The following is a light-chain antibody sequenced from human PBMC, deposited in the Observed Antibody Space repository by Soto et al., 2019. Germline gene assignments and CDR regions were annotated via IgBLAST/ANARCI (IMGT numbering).Light chain of an antibody. Sequence: QSALTQPRSVSGSPGQSVTVSCIGTSSDVGDYNSVSWYQQHPGKAPKLMIYDVSKRPSGVPDRFSGSKSGNTASLTISGLQAEDEADYYRCSYVGGYSYVFGIGTKLTVL. J-gene: IGLJ1*01. CDR2: DVS. CDR3: CSYVGGYSYV. CDR1: SSDVGDYNS. V-gene: IGLV2-11*01.